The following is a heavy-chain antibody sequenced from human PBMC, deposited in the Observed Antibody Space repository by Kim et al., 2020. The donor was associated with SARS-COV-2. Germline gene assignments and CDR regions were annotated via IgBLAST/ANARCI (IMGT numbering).Heavy chain of an antibody. CDR3: AREVGLLDAFDI. J-gene: IGHJ3*02. V-gene: IGHV3-74*01. D-gene: IGHD2-15*01. Sequence: SYADSVKGRFTISRDNAKNTLYLQMNSLRAEDTAVYYCAREVGLLDAFDIWGQGTMVTVSS.